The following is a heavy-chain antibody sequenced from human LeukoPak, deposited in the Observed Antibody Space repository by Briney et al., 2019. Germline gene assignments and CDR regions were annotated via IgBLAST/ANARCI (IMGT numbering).Heavy chain of an antibody. J-gene: IGHJ4*02. CDR1: GFTFSRYA. CDR3: AKDLLRDQWFGEF. CDR2: IRYEGEEI. D-gene: IGHD3-10*01. Sequence: GGSLRLSCAASGFTFSRYAMHWVRQATGKGLEWVAFIRYEGEEILYADSGKGRCTISRDNSKITLYLQMDSLRAEDTAVYYCAKDLLRDQWFGEFWGQGTLVTVSS. V-gene: IGHV3-30*02.